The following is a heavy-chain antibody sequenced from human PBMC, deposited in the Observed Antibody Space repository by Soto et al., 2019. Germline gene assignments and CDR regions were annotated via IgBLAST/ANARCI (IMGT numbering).Heavy chain of an antibody. V-gene: IGHV3-11*06. Sequence: PGGSLRLSCAASGFTFSDYYMSWIRQAPGKGLEWVSYISSSSSYTNYADSVKGRFTISRDNAKNSLYLQMNSLRAEDTAVYYCARGPLYYYDSSGYYRGYNWFDPWGQGTLVTVSS. CDR3: ARGPLYYYDSSGYYRGYNWFDP. CDR2: ISSSSSYT. D-gene: IGHD3-22*01. CDR1: GFTFSDYY. J-gene: IGHJ5*02.